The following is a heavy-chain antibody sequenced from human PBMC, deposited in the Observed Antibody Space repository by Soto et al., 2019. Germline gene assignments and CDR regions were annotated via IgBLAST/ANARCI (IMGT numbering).Heavy chain of an antibody. V-gene: IGHV2-5*02. CDR2: IYWDDDK. CDR1: GFSLSTSGVG. CDR3: AHGPTVTGNFDY. J-gene: IGHJ4*02. D-gene: IGHD4-4*01. Sequence: QITLKESGPTLVKPTQTLTLTCTFSGFSLSTSGVGVGWIRQPPGKALEWLALIYWDDDKRYRPSLKSRLTITKDTSKNQLVITMTNMDPVDTATYYCAHGPTVTGNFDYWGQGTMVTVS.